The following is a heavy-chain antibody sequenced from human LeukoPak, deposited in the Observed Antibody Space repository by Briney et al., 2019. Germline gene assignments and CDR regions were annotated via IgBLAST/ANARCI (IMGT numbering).Heavy chain of an antibody. D-gene: IGHD3-10*01. V-gene: IGHV3-30*02. Sequence: GGSLRLSCAASGFTFSNFGMHWVRQAPGKGLEWVAFIRFDGTSEFYADSVKARFTISRDNSKNTLYLQMNSLKGDDTAVYYCAKDSAFYYIDVWGKGTTVIISS. CDR3: AKDSAFYYIDV. J-gene: IGHJ6*03. CDR1: GFTFSNFG. CDR2: IRFDGTSE.